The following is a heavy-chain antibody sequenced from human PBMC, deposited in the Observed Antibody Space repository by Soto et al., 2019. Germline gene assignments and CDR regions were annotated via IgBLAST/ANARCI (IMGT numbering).Heavy chain of an antibody. CDR1: GFTFSSYA. J-gene: IGHJ4*02. V-gene: IGHV3-30-3*01. CDR2: ISYDGSDK. D-gene: IGHD3-9*01. CDR3: VRFWPPPYSDALTDYTDAFDY. Sequence: GGSLRLSCAASGFTFSSYALHWVRQAPGKGLEWVALISYDGSDKDYADSVKGRFTISRDNSRNTLFLQMNSLRAEDTAVYYCVRFWPPPYSDALTDYTDAFDYWGQGTLVTVSS.